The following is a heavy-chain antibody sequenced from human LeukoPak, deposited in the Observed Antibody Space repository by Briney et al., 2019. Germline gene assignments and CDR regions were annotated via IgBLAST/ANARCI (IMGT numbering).Heavy chain of an antibody. D-gene: IGHD4-23*01. CDR1: GFTFSSYG. Sequence: GGSLRLSCAASGFTFSSYGMHWVRQAPGKGLEWVAVIWYDGSNKYYADSVKGRFTISRDNSKNTLYLQMNSLRAEDTAVYYCARGHDSGGGVGMDVWGQGTTVTVSS. CDR2: IWYDGSNK. J-gene: IGHJ6*02. V-gene: IGHV3-33*01. CDR3: ARGHDSGGGVGMDV.